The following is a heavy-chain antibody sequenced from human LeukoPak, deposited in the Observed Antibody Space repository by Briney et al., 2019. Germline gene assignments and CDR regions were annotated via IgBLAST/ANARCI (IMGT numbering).Heavy chain of an antibody. CDR3: ARDRDEGY. V-gene: IGHV3-53*01. Sequence: GGSLRFSCAASGFTFSSYWMHWVRQAPGKGLEWVSVIYSGGSTYYADSVKGRFTISRDNSKNTLYLQMNSLRAEDTAVYYCARDRDEGYWGQGTLVTVSS. J-gene: IGHJ4*02. D-gene: IGHD3-10*01. CDR1: GFTFSSYW. CDR2: IYSGGST.